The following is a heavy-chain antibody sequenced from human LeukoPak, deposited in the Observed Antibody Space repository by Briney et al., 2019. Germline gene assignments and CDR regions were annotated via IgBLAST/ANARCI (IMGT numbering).Heavy chain of an antibody. D-gene: IGHD6-6*01. CDR1: GGSISMSSSY. CDR3: ARPLRSSSSTGAFGY. J-gene: IGHJ4*02. Sequence: SESLSLTCTVSGGSISMSSSYWGWIRQPRGKGLEWIESIYYSGSTIYNPSLKSRVTISVVTSKNQFSLKLSSVTAADTAVYYCARPLRSSSSTGAFGYWGQGTLVTVSS. V-gene: IGHV4-39*01. CDR2: IYYSGST.